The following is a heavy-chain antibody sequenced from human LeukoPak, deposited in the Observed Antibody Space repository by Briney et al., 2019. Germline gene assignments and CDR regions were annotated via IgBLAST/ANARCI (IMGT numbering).Heavy chain of an antibody. J-gene: IGHJ6*03. CDR2: IYYSGST. CDR3: AXXRXWHXXXLAPDYYYYYYMDV. D-gene: IGHD6-13*01. CDR1: GGSISSYY. Sequence: SETLSLTCTASGGSISSYYWSWIRQPPGKGLEWIGYIYYSGSTNYNPSLKSRVTISVDTSKNQCSLKLSSVTAADTAVYYCAXXRXWHXXXLAPDYYYYYYMDVWGKGTTVTVSS. V-gene: IGHV4-59*08.